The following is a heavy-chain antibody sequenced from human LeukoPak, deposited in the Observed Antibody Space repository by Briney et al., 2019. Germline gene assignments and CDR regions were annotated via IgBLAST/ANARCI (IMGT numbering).Heavy chain of an antibody. D-gene: IGHD3-3*01. CDR3: ARDLNVLRFLEWSRTLGHAFDI. V-gene: IGHV1-2*02. Sequence: ASVKVSCKASGYTFTGYYMHWVRQAPGKGLEWMGWINPNSGGTNYAQKFQGRVTMTRDTSISTAYMELSRLRSDDTAVYYCARDLNVLRFLEWSRTLGHAFDIWGQGTMVTVSS. J-gene: IGHJ3*02. CDR1: GYTFTGYY. CDR2: INPNSGGT.